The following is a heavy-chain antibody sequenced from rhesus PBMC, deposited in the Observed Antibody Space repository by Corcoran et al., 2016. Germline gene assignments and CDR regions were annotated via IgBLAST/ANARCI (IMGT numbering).Heavy chain of an antibody. Sequence: QLQLQESGPGLVKPSETLSVTCAVSGGSISSISWSWLRPAPGKGVEWIGYIYGSGSSTNYNPSLKSRVTLSVDTSKNQLSLKLSSVTAADTAVYYCARAPAAYFDYWGQGVLVTVSS. J-gene: IGHJ4*01. CDR3: ARAPAAYFDY. V-gene: IGHV4-169*01. CDR1: GGSISSIS. CDR2: IYGSGSST. D-gene: IGHD6-31*01.